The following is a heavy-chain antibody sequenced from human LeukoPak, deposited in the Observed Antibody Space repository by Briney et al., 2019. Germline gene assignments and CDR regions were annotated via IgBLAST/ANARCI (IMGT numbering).Heavy chain of an antibody. V-gene: IGHV3-33*01. CDR2: IWYDGSNK. CDR1: GFTFSSYG. J-gene: IGHJ1*01. CDR3: ARDSYYYGSGSYLLFQH. Sequence: GGSLRLSCAASGFTFSSYGMHWVRQAPGKGLEWVAVIWYDGSNKYYADSVKGRFTISRDNSKNTPYLQMNSLRAEDTAVYYCARDSYYYGSGSYLLFQHWGQGTLVTVSP. D-gene: IGHD3-10*01.